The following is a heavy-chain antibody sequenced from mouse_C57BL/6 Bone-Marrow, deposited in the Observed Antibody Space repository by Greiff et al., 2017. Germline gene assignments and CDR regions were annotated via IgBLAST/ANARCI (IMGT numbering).Heavy chain of an antibody. Sequence: QVQLQQSDAELVKPGASVKISCKVSGYTFTDHTIHWMKQRPEQGLEWIGYIYPRDGSTKYNEKFKGQATLTAAKTSSTTYMQLNSLTSEDSAVYFCARSYYYGSSYGAWFAYWGQGTLVTVSA. V-gene: IGHV1-78*01. CDR3: ARSYYYGSSYGAWFAY. CDR2: IYPRDGST. CDR1: GYTFTDHT. J-gene: IGHJ3*01. D-gene: IGHD1-1*01.